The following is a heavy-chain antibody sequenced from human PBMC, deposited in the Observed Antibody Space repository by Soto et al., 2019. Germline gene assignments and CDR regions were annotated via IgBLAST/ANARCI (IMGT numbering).Heavy chain of an antibody. CDR2: ISGSGGST. V-gene: IGHV3-23*01. CDR1: GFTFSSYA. CDR3: AKDNKDSSGWYGDDAFDI. Sequence: GGSLRLSCAASGFTFSSYAMSWVRQAPGKGLEWVSAISGSGGSTYYADSVKGRFTISRDNSKNTLYLQMNSLRAEDTAVYYCAKDNKDSSGWYGDDAFDIWGQGTMVTVSS. J-gene: IGHJ3*02. D-gene: IGHD6-19*01.